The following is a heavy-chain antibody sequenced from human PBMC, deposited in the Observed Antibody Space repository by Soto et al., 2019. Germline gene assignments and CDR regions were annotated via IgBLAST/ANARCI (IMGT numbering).Heavy chain of an antibody. V-gene: IGHV5-51*01. J-gene: IGHJ6*02. CDR1: GYSFASYW. Sequence: GESLKISCKGSGYSFASYWIGWVRQMPGKGLEWMGIIYPGDSDTRYSPSFQGQVTISADKSLRTAYLQWTSLKASDTAFYYCARTRSFTLGFYYDGMDVWGQGTTVTVSS. CDR2: IYPGDSDT. CDR3: ARTRSFTLGFYYDGMDV. D-gene: IGHD6-6*01.